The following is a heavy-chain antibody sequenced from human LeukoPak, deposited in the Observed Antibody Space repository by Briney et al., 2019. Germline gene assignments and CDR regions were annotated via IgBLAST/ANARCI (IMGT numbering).Heavy chain of an antibody. J-gene: IGHJ4*02. V-gene: IGHV3-23*01. CDR2: ISGSGGST. D-gene: IGHD6-19*01. CDR1: EFTFSSYA. Sequence: GGSLRLSCAASEFTFSSYAMQWVRQAPGKGLEWVSGISGSGGSTYYADSVKGRFTISRDNSKNTLYLQMNSLRAEDTAVYYCARADHYGSAWPTYFDYWGPGTLVTVSS. CDR3: ARADHYGSAWPTYFDY.